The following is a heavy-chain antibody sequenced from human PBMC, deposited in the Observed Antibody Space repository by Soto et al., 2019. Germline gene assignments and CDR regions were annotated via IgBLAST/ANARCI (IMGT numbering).Heavy chain of an antibody. CDR2: IYTSGST. Sequence: SETLSLTCTVSGGSISSYYWSWIRQPAGKGLEWIGRIYTSGSTNYNPSLKSLVTMSVDTSKNQFSLKLSSVTAADTAVYYCARGPRSSSNYYYYGMDVWGQGTTVTVSS. V-gene: IGHV4-4*07. J-gene: IGHJ6*02. D-gene: IGHD6-6*01. CDR3: ARGPRSSSNYYYYGMDV. CDR1: GGSISSYY.